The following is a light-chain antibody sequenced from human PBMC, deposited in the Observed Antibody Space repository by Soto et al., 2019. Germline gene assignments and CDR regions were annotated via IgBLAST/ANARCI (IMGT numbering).Light chain of an antibody. Sequence: IQMTQSPSTLSASVGDRVTITCRASQSIGSWLAWYQQKPGKAPKLLIFDAFSLESGVPSRFSGSRSGTEFTLTISSLQPDDYATYYCQQYNSYSPLTFGGGTKVDIK. V-gene: IGKV1-5*01. CDR3: QQYNSYSPLT. J-gene: IGKJ4*01. CDR1: QSIGSW. CDR2: DAF.